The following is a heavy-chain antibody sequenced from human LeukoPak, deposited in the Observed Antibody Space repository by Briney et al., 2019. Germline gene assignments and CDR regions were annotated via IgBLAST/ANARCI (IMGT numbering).Heavy chain of an antibody. D-gene: IGHD2-2*01. CDR1: GYIFTNYY. V-gene: IGHV1-46*04. J-gene: IGHJ5*02. CDR3: ARDGPPDIIFVPAARGEFDP. Sequence: ASVKVSCKASGYIFTNYYIHWVRQAPRQGLEWMGVIDPSDGYTSYPQKLQGRVTMTRDTSTSTVYMELSSLRSEDTAVYYCARDGPPDIIFVPAARGEFDPWGQGTLVTVSS. CDR2: IDPSDGYT.